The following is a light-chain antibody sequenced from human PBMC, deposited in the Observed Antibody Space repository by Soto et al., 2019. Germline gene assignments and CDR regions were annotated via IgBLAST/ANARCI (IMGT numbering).Light chain of an antibody. CDR3: GTWDSSLSAGV. CDR1: SSNIGNNY. J-gene: IGLJ3*02. Sequence: QSELTQPPSVSAAPGQKVTISCSGSSSNIGNNYVSWYQQLPGTAPKLLIYENNKRPSGIPDRFSGSKSGTSATLGITGLQTGDEADYYCGTWDSSLSAGVFGGGTQLTVL. V-gene: IGLV1-51*02. CDR2: ENN.